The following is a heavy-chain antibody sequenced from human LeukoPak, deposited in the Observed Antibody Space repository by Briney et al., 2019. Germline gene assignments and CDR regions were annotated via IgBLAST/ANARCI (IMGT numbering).Heavy chain of an antibody. D-gene: IGHD2-21*02. Sequence: SETLSLTCTVSGGSINNYYWSWIRQPPGKGLEWIGYIYYRGSTNYNPSLKSRVTISVDSSKNQFSLKLTSVTAADTAVYYCARQNFVVVTAIRIFDYWGQGTLVTVSS. CDR1: GGSINNYY. CDR2: IYYRGST. CDR3: ARQNFVVVTAIRIFDY. V-gene: IGHV4-59*08. J-gene: IGHJ4*02.